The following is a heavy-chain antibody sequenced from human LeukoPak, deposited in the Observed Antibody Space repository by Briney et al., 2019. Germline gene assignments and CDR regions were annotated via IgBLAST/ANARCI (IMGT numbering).Heavy chain of an antibody. CDR2: ISDSGGRT. Sequence: GGSLRLSCAASGFTFGSYAMYWVRQAPGKGLEWVAGISDSGGRTNYADSVKGRFSISRDNPKNTLYLQMNSLRAEDTAVYFCAKRGAVIRVILVGFHKEANYFDSWGQGALVTVSS. D-gene: IGHD3-22*01. V-gene: IGHV3-23*01. J-gene: IGHJ4*02. CDR3: AKRGAVIRVILVGFHKEANYFDS. CDR1: GFTFGSYA.